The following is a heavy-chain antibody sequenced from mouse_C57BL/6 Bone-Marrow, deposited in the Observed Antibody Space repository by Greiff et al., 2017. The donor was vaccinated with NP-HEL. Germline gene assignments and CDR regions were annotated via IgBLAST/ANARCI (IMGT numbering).Heavy chain of an antibody. D-gene: IGHD1-1*01. V-gene: IGHV1-81*01. J-gene: IGHJ2*01. CDR1: GYTFTSYG. CDR3: ARRDLTTVVDY. Sequence: QVQLQQSGAELARPGASVKLSCKASGYTFTSYGISWVKQRTGQGLEWIGEIYPRSGNTYYNEKFKGQATLTADKSSSTAYMELRSLTSEDAAVYFCARRDLTTVVDYWGQGTTRTVSS. CDR2: IYPRSGNT.